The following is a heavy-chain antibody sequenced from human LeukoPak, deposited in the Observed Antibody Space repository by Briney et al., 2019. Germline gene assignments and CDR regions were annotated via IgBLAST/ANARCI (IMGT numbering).Heavy chain of an antibody. Sequence: GGSLRLSCAASGFTFSSYAMSWVRQAPGKGLEWVSAISGSGYSTYYADSVKGRFTTSRDNSKNTLYLQMNSLRAEDTAVYYCARDNTITMVRGAFNWFDPWGQGTLVTVSS. CDR1: GFTFSSYA. CDR2: ISGSGYST. D-gene: IGHD3-10*01. V-gene: IGHV3-23*01. CDR3: ARDNTITMVRGAFNWFDP. J-gene: IGHJ5*02.